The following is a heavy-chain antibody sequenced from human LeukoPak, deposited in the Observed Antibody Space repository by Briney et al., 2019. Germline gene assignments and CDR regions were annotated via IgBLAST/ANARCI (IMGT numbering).Heavy chain of an antibody. D-gene: IGHD6-13*01. J-gene: IGHJ5*02. CDR1: GGSISSYY. CDR3: ARVRAADENWFDP. V-gene: IGHV4-59*01. Sequence: SETLSLTCTVSGGSISSYYWSWIRQPPGKGLEWIGYIYYSGSTNYNPSLKSRVTISVDTSKNQFSLELSSVTAADTAVYYCARVRAADENWFDPWGQGTLVTVSS. CDR2: IYYSGST.